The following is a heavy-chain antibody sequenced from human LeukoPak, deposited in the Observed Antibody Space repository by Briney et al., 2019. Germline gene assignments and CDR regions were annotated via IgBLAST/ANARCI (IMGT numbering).Heavy chain of an antibody. Sequence: GGSLRLSCAASGFTFSSYGMSWVRQAPGKGLEWVGFIRSKAYGGTTEYAASVKGRFTISRDDSKSIAYLQMNSLKTEDTAVYYCTRTSGSYGREAFDIWGQGTMVTVSS. D-gene: IGHD1-26*01. CDR1: GFTFSSYG. V-gene: IGHV3-49*04. CDR2: IRSKAYGGTT. CDR3: TRTSGSYGREAFDI. J-gene: IGHJ3*02.